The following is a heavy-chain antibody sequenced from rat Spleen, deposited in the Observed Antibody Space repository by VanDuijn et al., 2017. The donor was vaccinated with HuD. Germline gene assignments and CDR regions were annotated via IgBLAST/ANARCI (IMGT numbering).Heavy chain of an antibody. CDR3: IRESLPGYNSHWFVY. Sequence: VQLKESGPGLVQPSQTLSLTCTVSGFSLTDYSVHWVRQPPGKGLEWIAAISSGGDTYYNSALKSRLSISRDTSKSQVFLNVNSLQTEDTATYFCIRESLPGYNSHWFVYWG. D-gene: IGHD1-4*01. CDR2: ISSGGDT. CDR1: GFSLTDYS. V-gene: IGHV2-19*01. J-gene: IGHJ3*01.